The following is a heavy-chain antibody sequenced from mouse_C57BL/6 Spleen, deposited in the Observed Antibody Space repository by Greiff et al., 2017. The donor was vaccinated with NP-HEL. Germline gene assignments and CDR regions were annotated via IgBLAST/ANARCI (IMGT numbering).Heavy chain of an antibody. CDR1: GYTFTEYT. J-gene: IGHJ2*01. CDR2: FYPGSGSI. Sequence: VKLMESGAELVKPGASVKLSCKASGYTFTEYTIHWVKQRSGQGLEWIGWFYPGSGSIKYNEKFKDKATLTADNSSSTVYMELSRLTSEDSAVYFCARHEGDGYYFDYWGQGTTLTVSS. V-gene: IGHV1-62-2*01. D-gene: IGHD2-3*01. CDR3: ARHEGDGYYFDY.